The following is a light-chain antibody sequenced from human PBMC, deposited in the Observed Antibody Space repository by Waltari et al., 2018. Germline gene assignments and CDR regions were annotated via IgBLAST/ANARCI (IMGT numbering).Light chain of an antibody. CDR1: SGHSGHI. CDR2: VNSDGSH. CDR3: QTGGHGTWV. J-gene: IGLJ3*02. V-gene: IGLV4-69*01. Sequence: QLVLTQSPSASASLGASVKFTCTLCSGHSGHILAWHQQQPEKGPRFLMKVNSDGSHTKGDEIPDRFSGSSSGADRYLTISSVQSEDEADYYCQTGGHGTWVFGGGTKLTVL.